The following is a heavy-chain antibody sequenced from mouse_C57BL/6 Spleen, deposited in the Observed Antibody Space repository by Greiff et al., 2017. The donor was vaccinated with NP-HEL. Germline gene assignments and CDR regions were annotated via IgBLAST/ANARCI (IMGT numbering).Heavy chain of an antibody. J-gene: IGHJ4*01. CDR3: TTGGITTVVAGNYYAMDY. Sequence: VHVKQSGAELVRPGASVKLSCTASGFNIKDYYMHWVKQRPEQGLEWIGRIDPEDGDTEYAPKFQGKATMTADTSSNTAYLQLSSLTSEDTAVYYCTTGGITTVVAGNYYAMDYWGQGTSVTVSS. D-gene: IGHD1-1*01. CDR1: GFNIKDYY. V-gene: IGHV14-1*01. CDR2: IDPEDGDT.